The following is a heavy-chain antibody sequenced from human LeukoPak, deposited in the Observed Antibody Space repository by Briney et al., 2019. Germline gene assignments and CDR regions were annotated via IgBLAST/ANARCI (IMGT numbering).Heavy chain of an antibody. V-gene: IGHV4-59*01. CDR3: ARGSGGYYYYGMDV. J-gene: IGHJ6*02. CDR2: IYYSGST. Sequence: SETLSLTCTVSGGSISSYYWSWIRQPPGKGLEWIGYIYYSGSTNYNPSLKSRVTISVDTSKNQFSLKLSSVTAADTAVYYCARGSGGYYYYGMDVWGQGTRSPPP. CDR1: GGSISSYY.